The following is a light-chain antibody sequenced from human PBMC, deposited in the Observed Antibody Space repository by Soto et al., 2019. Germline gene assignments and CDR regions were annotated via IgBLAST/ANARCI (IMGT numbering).Light chain of an antibody. Sequence: QSVLTQQPSASGTPGQRVTISCSGSSPNIGSNSVNWYQQLPGRAPKLLIYSHNQRPSGVPDRFSGSRSGTSASLAISGLQSEDEADYYCATWDDSLNGVVFGGGTKVTVL. CDR3: ATWDDSLNGVV. V-gene: IGLV1-44*01. CDR2: SHN. CDR1: SPNIGSNS. J-gene: IGLJ3*02.